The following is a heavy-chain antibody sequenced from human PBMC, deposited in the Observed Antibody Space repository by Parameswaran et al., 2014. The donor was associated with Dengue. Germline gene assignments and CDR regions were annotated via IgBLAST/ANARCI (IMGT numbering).Heavy chain of an antibody. D-gene: IGHD3-16*01. CDR2: IYYSGST. CDR3: ARDVGGVGDY. V-gene: IGHV4-31*02. Sequence: WIRQPPGKGLEWIGYIYYSGSTYYNPSLKSRVTISVDTSKNQFSLKLSSVTAADTAVYYCARDVGGVGDYWGQGTLVTVSS. J-gene: IGHJ4*02.